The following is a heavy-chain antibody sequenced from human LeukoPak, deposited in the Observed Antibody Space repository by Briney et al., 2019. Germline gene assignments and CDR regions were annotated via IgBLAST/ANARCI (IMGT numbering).Heavy chain of an antibody. CDR1: GGSFSGYY. D-gene: IGHD4-17*01. CDR3: ARYTVLYGMDV. Sequence: SETLSLTCAVYGGSFSGYYWSWIRQPPGKGLEWIGEINHSGSTNYNPSLKSRVTISVDTSKNQFSLKLSSVTAADTAVYYCARYTVLYGMDVWGQGTTVTVSS. CDR2: INHSGST. J-gene: IGHJ6*02. V-gene: IGHV4-34*01.